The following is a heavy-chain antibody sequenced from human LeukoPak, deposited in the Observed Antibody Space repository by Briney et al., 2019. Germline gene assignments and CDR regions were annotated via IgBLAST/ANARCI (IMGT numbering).Heavy chain of an antibody. V-gene: IGHV4-4*07. Sequence: EASETLSLTCTVSGGSISSYYWSWIRQPAGKGLEWIGRIYTSGSTNYNPSLKSRVTMSVDTSKNQFSLKLSSVTVADTAVYYCARGLAARRIVRYYHYMDVWGKGTTVTVSS. CDR3: ARGLAARRIVRYYHYMDV. CDR2: IYTSGST. CDR1: GGSISSYY. J-gene: IGHJ6*03. D-gene: IGHD6-6*01.